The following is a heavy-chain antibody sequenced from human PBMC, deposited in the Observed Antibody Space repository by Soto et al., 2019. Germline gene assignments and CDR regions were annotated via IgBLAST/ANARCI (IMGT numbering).Heavy chain of an antibody. D-gene: IGHD6-6*01. Sequence: VGSLRLSCAASGFTFSSYAMSWVSQAPGKGLEWVSAISGSGGSTYYADSVKGRFTMSRDNSKNTLYLQMNSLRAEDTAVYYCAKDRASSSLPGGYWGQGTLVTVSS. CDR2: ISGSGGST. CDR3: AKDRASSSLPGGY. CDR1: GFTFSSYA. V-gene: IGHV3-23*01. J-gene: IGHJ4*02.